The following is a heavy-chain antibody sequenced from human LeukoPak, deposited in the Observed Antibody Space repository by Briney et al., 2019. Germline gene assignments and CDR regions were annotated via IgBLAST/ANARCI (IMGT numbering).Heavy chain of an antibody. CDR1: GYTFTSYY. CDR2: INPSGGST. D-gene: IGHD1-26*01. CDR3: ARESGSYYPYAFDI. J-gene: IGHJ3*02. Sequence: ASVKVSCKASGYTFTSYYMHWVRQAPGQGLEWMGIINPSGGSTSYAQKFQDRVTITRDTSASTAYMELSSLRSEDTAVYYCARESGSYYPYAFDIWGQGTMVTVSS. V-gene: IGHV1-46*01.